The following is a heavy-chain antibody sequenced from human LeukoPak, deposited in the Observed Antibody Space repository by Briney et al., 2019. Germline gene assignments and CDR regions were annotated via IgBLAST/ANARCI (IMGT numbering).Heavy chain of an antibody. CDR3: AKDRRGYCSGGSCYDPRLNY. J-gene: IGHJ4*02. V-gene: IGHV3-30*18. CDR2: ISYDGSNK. Sequence: PGRSLRLSCAASGFTFSSYGMHWVRQAPGKGLEWVAVISYDGSNKYYADSVKGRFTISRDKSKNTLYLQMNSLRAEDTAVYYCAKDRRGYCSGGSCYDPRLNYWGQGTLVTVSS. CDR1: GFTFSSYG. D-gene: IGHD2-15*01.